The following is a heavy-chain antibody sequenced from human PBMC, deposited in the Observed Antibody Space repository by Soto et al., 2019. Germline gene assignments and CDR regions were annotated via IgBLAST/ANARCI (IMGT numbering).Heavy chain of an antibody. V-gene: IGHV3-33*01. CDR2: IWYDGSNK. CDR3: ARGGVVGMESWFDP. J-gene: IGHJ5*02. CDR1: GFTFSSYG. D-gene: IGHD2-15*01. Sequence: QVQLVESGGGVVQPGRSLRLSCAASGFTFSSYGMHWVRQAPGKGLEWVAVIWYDGSNKYYADSVKGLFTISRDNSKNLLQLQMNSLGSEEAAVYYCARGGVVGMESWFDPLGQGPLVTVSS.